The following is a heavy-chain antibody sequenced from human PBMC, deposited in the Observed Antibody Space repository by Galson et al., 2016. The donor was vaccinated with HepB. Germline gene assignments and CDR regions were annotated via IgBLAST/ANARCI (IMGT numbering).Heavy chain of an antibody. D-gene: IGHD3-22*01. CDR1: GYTFTRYY. V-gene: IGHV1-46*01. CDR2: INPSGGST. CDR3: ARGGYYDSSGSLRY. Sequence: SVKVSCKASGYTFTRYYIHWVRQAPGQGLERMGVINPSGGSTKDAQKFQGRVTMTRDTSTSTVYMELSSLRSEDTAVYFCARGGYYDSSGSLRYWGQGTLVTVSS. J-gene: IGHJ4*02.